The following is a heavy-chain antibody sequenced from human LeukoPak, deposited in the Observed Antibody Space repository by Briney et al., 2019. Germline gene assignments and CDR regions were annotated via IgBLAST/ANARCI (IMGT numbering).Heavy chain of an antibody. Sequence: GGSLRLSCAASGFTFSSYSMNWVRQAPGKGLEWVSYISSSSSTIYYADSVKGRFTISRDNAKNSLYLQMNSLRDEDTAVYYCAREVVVPAAGTPDLNYYYGMDVWGQGTTVTVSS. CDR1: GFTFSSYS. D-gene: IGHD2-2*01. CDR2: ISSSSSTI. CDR3: AREVVVPAAGTPDLNYYYGMDV. J-gene: IGHJ6*02. V-gene: IGHV3-48*02.